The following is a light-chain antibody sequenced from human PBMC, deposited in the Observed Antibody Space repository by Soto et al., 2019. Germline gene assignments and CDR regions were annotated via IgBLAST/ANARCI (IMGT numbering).Light chain of an antibody. CDR2: GAS. CDR1: QSVSSSY. Sequence: EIVLTQSPGTLSLSPGERATLSCRASQSVSSSYLAWYQQNPGQAPRLLMYGASSRATGIPDRFSGSGSGTDFTLTISRLRPEDFAVYYCQQYGSSPPYTFGQGAKLEIK. CDR3: QQYGSSPPYT. J-gene: IGKJ2*01. V-gene: IGKV3-20*01.